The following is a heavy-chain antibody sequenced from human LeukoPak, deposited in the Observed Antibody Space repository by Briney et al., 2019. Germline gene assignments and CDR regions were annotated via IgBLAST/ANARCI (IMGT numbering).Heavy chain of an antibody. D-gene: IGHD3-22*01. J-gene: IGHJ3*02. CDR1: GGSFSGYY. CDR3: ARVNKPLYYYDGSGYTANDAFDI. V-gene: IGHV4-34*01. CDR2: INHSGST. Sequence: SETLSLTCAVYGGSFSGYYWSWTRQPPGKGLEWIGEINHSGSTNYNPSLKSRVTISVDTSKNQFSLKLSSVTAADTAVYYCARVNKPLYYYDGSGYTANDAFDIWGQGTMVTVSS.